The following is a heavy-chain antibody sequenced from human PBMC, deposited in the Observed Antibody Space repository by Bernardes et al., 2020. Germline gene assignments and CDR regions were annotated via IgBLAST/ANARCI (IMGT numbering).Heavy chain of an antibody. V-gene: IGHV4-4*02. Sequence: SETLSLTCAVSGGSISRGNWWSWVRQPPGKGLEWIGEIRHSGDTNYNPPLKSRVTISVDTSKNQFSLNLHSMTAADTAVYYCARCGSSSSIDYWGQGTLVTVSP. CDR2: IRHSGDT. D-gene: IGHD6-6*01. CDR1: GGSISRGNW. J-gene: IGHJ4*02. CDR3: ARCGSSSSIDY.